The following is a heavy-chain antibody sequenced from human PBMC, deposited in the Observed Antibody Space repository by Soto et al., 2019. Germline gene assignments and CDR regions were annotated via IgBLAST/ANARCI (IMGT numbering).Heavy chain of an antibody. CDR3: AKDLAFGVIIIRGPYGIDV. D-gene: IGHD3-3*01. Sequence: GGSLRLSCEASGFTFSNHAMSWVRQAPGKGLEWVSSISGSGGSRYYADSVKGRLTISRDNSKNIVYVQMHSLKAEDTAVYYCAKDLAFGVIIIRGPYGIDVWGQGTTVTVSS. CDR2: ISGSGGSR. J-gene: IGHJ6*02. V-gene: IGHV3-23*01. CDR1: GFTFSNHA.